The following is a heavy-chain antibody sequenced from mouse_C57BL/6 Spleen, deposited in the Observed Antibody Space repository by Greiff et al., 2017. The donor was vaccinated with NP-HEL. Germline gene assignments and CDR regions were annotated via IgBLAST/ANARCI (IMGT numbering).Heavy chain of an antibody. V-gene: IGHV8-8*01. CDR2: IWGDDDK. J-gene: IGHJ3*01. Sequence: QVTLKESGPGILQPSQTLSLTCSFSGFSLSTFGMGVGWIRQPSGKGLEWLAHIWGDDDKYYNPALKSRLTISKDTSKNHVFLKIANVDTADTATYYCARMGLLRSAAWFAYWGQGTLVTVSA. D-gene: IGHD1-1*01. CDR3: ARMGLLRSAAWFAY. CDR1: GFSLSTFGMG.